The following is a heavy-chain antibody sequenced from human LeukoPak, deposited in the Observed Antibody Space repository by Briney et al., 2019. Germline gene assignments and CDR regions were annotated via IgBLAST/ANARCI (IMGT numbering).Heavy chain of an antibody. V-gene: IGHV1-18*01. Sequence: VASVKVSCKASGYTFTSNGITWVRQAPGQGLEWMGWISACNGNTNYAQKLQGRVTTTRDTSTNTVYMELSRLTSDDTAVYYCARHPYSGSYHFDYWGQGTLVTVSS. D-gene: IGHD1-26*01. CDR3: ARHPYSGSYHFDY. CDR1: GYTFTSNG. J-gene: IGHJ4*02. CDR2: ISACNGNT.